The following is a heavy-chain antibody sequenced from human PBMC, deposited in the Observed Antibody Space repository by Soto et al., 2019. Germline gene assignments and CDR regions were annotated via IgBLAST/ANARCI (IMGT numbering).Heavy chain of an antibody. D-gene: IGHD1-1*01. V-gene: IGHV3-33*01. CDR3: ARAPSGTADY. CDR2: IWYDGSNK. J-gene: IGHJ4*02. Sequence: QVQLVESGGGVVQPGRSLRLSCAASGFTFSTYGMHWVRQAPGKGLEWLAVIWYDGSNKYYADSVKGRFTISRDNSKNTLYLQMNSLRAEDTAVYYCARAPSGTADYWGRGTLVTVSS. CDR1: GFTFSTYG.